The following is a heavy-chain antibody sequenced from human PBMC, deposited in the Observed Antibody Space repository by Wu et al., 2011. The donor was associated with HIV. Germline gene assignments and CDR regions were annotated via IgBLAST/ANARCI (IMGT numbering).Heavy chain of an antibody. J-gene: IGHJ3*02. CDR3: AVGLVVNDAFEI. V-gene: IGHV1-69*14. Sequence: QVQLVQSGAEVKKPGSSVKVSCKASGGTFNTYAIGWVRQAPGQGLEWMGGIIPIFDKPNYGQNFQGRITITADRATNTAYVELSRLRSEDTALYYCAVGLVVNDAFEIWGQGTAVTVSS. CDR1: GGTFNTYA. D-gene: IGHD3-22*01. CDR2: IIPIFDKP.